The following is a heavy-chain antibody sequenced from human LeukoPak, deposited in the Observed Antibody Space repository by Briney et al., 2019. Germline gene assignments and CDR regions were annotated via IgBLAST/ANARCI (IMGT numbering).Heavy chain of an antibody. Sequence: SETLSLTCSVSGGSISTYYWNWIRQPAGKGLGWIGRISTSGSTTYNPSLKSRVTISVDTSKSQFSLKLTSVTAADTAVYYCARDPFKDAFDIWGQGTLVTVSS. V-gene: IGHV4-4*07. CDR2: ISTSGST. CDR3: ARDPFKDAFDI. CDR1: GGSISTYY. J-gene: IGHJ3*02.